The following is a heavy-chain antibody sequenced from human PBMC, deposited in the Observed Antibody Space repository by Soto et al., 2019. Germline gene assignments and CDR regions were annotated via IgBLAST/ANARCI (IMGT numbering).Heavy chain of an antibody. D-gene: IGHD3-16*01. V-gene: IGHV3-7*01. CDR1: GFTFSDYW. J-gene: IGHJ5*02. CDR2: IKEDESAK. Sequence: EVQLVESGGGLVQPGGSLRLSCTASGFTFSDYWMTWVRQAPGKGLGWVATIKEDESAKYYVDSVRGRFTISRENAKNSLYLQMNSLTAEDTAVYYCARAWKQLNRGSWFDPWGQGTLVTVSS. CDR3: ARAWKQLNRGSWFDP.